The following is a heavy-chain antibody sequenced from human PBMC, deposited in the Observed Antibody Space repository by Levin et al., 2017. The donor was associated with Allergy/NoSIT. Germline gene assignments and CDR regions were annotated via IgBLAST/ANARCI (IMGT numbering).Heavy chain of an antibody. J-gene: IGHJ5*02. CDR1: GFPFSDYY. CDR2: ISTGGTVI. Sequence: GGSLRLSCAASGFPFSDYYMTWIRQAPGKGLEWVSYISTGGTVIYYADSLKGRFTISRDNAKNSLYLQMNSLRVEDTAVYYCARDIGRYSGSGTYYDFDPWGQGTLVTVSS. CDR3: ARDIGRYSGSGTYYDFDP. V-gene: IGHV3-11*01. D-gene: IGHD3-10*01.